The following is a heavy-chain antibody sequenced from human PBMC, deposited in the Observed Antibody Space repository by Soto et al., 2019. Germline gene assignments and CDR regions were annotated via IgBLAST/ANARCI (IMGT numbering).Heavy chain of an antibody. CDR3: AHAYGGRSLY. CDR2: IYWDDSK. Sequence: QITLKESGPPLVKPTQTRTLTCTFSGFSLTTDRVGVGWIRQPPGEALEWLAVIYWDDSKTYRPSLESRLTITKDTSKNQVALTMTNMDSLDTATYYCAHAYGGRSLYWGQGTLVTVSS. J-gene: IGHJ4*02. CDR1: GFSLTTDRVG. V-gene: IGHV2-5*02. D-gene: IGHD1-26*01.